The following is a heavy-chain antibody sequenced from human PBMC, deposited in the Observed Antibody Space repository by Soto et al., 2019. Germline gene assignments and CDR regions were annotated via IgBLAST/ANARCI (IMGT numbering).Heavy chain of an antibody. CDR2: ISGSRGYI. Sequence: KPGGSLRLSCAASGFIFSDYTMNWVRQAPGKGLEWVSSISGSRGYIYYGDSVKGRFTISRDNAKNSLVLQMNNLRAEDTAVYYCARDWAAALDYWGPGTLVTVYS. V-gene: IGHV3-21*01. D-gene: IGHD6-13*01. CDR1: GFIFSDYT. CDR3: ARDWAAALDY. J-gene: IGHJ4*02.